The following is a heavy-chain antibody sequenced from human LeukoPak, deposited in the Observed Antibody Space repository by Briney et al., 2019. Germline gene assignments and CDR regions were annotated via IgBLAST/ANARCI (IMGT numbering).Heavy chain of an antibody. D-gene: IGHD6-13*01. J-gene: IGHJ6*03. CDR1: GFTFDDYT. CDR3: AKEAAAGGYYYYYMDV. CDR2: ISWDGGST. Sequence: GGSLRLSCAASGFTFDDYTMHWVRQAPGKGLEGVSLISWDGGSTYYADSVKGRFTISRDNSKNSLYLQMNSLRTEDTALYYCAKEAAAGGYYYYYMDVWGKGTTVTVSS. V-gene: IGHV3-43*01.